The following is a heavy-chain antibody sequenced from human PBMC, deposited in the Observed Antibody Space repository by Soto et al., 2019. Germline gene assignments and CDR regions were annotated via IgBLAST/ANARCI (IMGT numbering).Heavy chain of an antibody. Sequence: SVKVSCKASGVTFSNFVISWVRQAPLQVLEWMVGIIPVFGTPNYSQKFQDRSTITADESASKAYMELRNLGSKDTAVYYCASGRDGYFYFEYWAQGTMVTVSS. CDR1: GVTFSNFV. V-gene: IGHV1-69*13. J-gene: IGHJ4*02. CDR2: IIPVFGTP. CDR3: ASGRDGYFYFEY. D-gene: IGHD3-22*01.